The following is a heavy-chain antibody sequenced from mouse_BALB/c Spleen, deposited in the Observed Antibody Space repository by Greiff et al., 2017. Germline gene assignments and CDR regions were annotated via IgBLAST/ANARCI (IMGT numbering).Heavy chain of an antibody. J-gene: IGHJ2*01. Sequence: EVQGVESGGGLVKPGGSLKLSCAASGFAFSSYDMSWVRQTPEKRLEWVAYISSGGGSTYYPDTVKGRFTISRDNAKNTLYLQMSSLKSEDTAMYYCARSTYGYLDYWGQGTTLTVSS. CDR3: ARSTYGYLDY. V-gene: IGHV5-12-1*01. CDR2: ISSGGGST. D-gene: IGHD1-1*02. CDR1: GFAFSSYD.